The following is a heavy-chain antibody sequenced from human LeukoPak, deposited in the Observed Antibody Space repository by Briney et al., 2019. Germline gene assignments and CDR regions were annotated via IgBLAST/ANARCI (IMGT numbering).Heavy chain of an antibody. CDR3: ASQKYYYDSRGYYQYYFDY. J-gene: IGHJ4*02. V-gene: IGHV4-4*07. CDR2: FYTSGST. Sequence: PSETLSLTCTVSGGSISSYYWSWIRQPAGKGLEWIGRFYTSGSTNYNPSLKSRVTMSVDTSKNQISLKLSSVTAADTAVYYCASQKYYYDSRGYYQYYFDYWGQGTLVTVSS. D-gene: IGHD3-22*01. CDR1: GGSISSYY.